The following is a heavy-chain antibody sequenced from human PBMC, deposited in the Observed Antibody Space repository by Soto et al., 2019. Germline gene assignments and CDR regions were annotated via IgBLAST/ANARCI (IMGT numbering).Heavy chain of an antibody. D-gene: IGHD3-10*01. CDR2: MNPNSGNT. CDR3: ARDNSYGSGSYDY. CDR1: GYTFTSYD. Sequence: ASVKVSCKASGYTFTSYDINWVRQATGQGLEWMGWMNPNSGNTGYAQKFQGRVTMTRNTSISTAYMELSRLRSDDTAVYYCARDNSYGSGSYDYWGQGTLVTVSS. J-gene: IGHJ4*02. V-gene: IGHV1-8*01.